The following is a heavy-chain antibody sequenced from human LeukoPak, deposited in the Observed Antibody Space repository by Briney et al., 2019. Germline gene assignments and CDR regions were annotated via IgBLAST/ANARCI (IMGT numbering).Heavy chain of an antibody. V-gene: IGHV3-43*01. J-gene: IGHJ5*02. CDR1: GFTFDDYT. CDR2: ISWDGGRT. D-gene: IGHD6-13*01. CDR3: LKGQSTSWYNWFDP. Sequence: GGSLRLSCAASGFTFDDYTMHWVRQRPGKGLEWVSLISWDGGRTSYAETVKGRFTISRDNSKNSLYLQMNSLRTEDTALYYCLKGQSTSWYNWFDPRGQGTLVTVSS.